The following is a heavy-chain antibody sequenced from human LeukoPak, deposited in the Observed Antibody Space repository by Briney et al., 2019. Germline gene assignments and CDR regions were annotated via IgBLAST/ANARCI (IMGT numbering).Heavy chain of an antibody. J-gene: IGHJ3*02. V-gene: IGHV3-21*01. CDR3: ARENEQLSDAFDI. CDR1: GFTFSSYS. D-gene: IGHD6-6*01. Sequence: GGSLRLSCAASGFTFSSYSMNWVRQTPGKGLEWVSSISSSSSYIYYADSVKGRFTISRDNAKNSLYLQMNSLRAEDTAVYYCARENEQLSDAFDIWGQGTMVTVSS. CDR2: ISSSSSYI.